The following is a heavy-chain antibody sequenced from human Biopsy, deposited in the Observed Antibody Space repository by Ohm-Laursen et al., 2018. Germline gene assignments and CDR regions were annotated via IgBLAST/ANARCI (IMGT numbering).Heavy chain of an antibody. D-gene: IGHD2/OR15-2a*01. CDR3: ARATNSTGWPYYYFYGMDV. J-gene: IGHJ6*02. Sequence: GTLSLTCAVSGGSMSSYYWTWIRQPPGKGLEWIGYIYNSGSTNYNPSLKSRVTISVAADTSKNQFSLRLNSVTAADTAVYYCARATNSTGWPYYYFYGMDVWGQGTTVTVSS. CDR1: GGSMSSYY. V-gene: IGHV4-59*01. CDR2: IYNSGST.